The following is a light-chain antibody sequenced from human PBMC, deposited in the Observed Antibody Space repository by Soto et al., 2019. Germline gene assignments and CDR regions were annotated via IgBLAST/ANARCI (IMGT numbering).Light chain of an antibody. CDR2: GAS. CDR3: QQYNNWPTST. V-gene: IGKV3-20*01. Sequence: EIVLSQSPGTLSLSPGERATLSCRAGQSVSSSYLAAYQQKPGQAPRLLLSGASSRATGIPDRFSGSGSGTDFTLPISRLEPEDFAVYYCQQYNNWPTSTFGQGTKVDIK. CDR1: QSVSSSY. J-gene: IGKJ1*01.